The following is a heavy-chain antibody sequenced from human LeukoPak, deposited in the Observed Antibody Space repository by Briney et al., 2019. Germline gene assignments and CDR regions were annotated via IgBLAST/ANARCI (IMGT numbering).Heavy chain of an antibody. V-gene: IGHV4-59*01. CDR2: TYYTGNT. J-gene: IGHJ4*02. Sequence: SETLSLTCTLSGGSFSNYHWSWIRQPPGKGLEWIGYTYYTGNTNYNPSLKSRVTISVDTSKNQFSLKLSSVTAADTAVYYCVGRQDTSGYYYVNWGQGTLVTVSS. CDR3: VGRQDTSGYYYVN. CDR1: GGSFSNYH. D-gene: IGHD3-22*01.